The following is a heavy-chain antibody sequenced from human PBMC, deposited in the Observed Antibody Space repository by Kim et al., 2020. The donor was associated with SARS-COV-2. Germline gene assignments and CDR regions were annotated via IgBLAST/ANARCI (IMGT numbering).Heavy chain of an antibody. CDR2: IKQDGSEK. D-gene: IGHD1-26*01. CDR3: ARATLERWDYYYYYGMDV. V-gene: IGHV3-7*03. CDR1: GFTFSSYW. Sequence: GGSLRLSCAASGFTFSSYWMSWVRQAPGKGLEWVANIKQDGSEKYYVDSVKGRFTISRDNAKNSLYLQMNSLRAEDTAVYYCARATLERWDYYYYYGMDVWGQGTTVTVSS. J-gene: IGHJ6*02.